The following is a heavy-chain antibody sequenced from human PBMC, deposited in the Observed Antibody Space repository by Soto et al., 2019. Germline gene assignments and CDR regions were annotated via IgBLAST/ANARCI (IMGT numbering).Heavy chain of an antibody. D-gene: IGHD3-22*01. Sequence: SGGSLRLSCAASGFTFSNYAMSWVRQAPGKGLEWVSAISGSGVSTYYADSVKGRFTISSDKSKNTLYLQMNSLRAEDTAVYYCAKDPGLYDSSGYHDYWGQGTLVTVSS. CDR3: AKDPGLYDSSGYHDY. J-gene: IGHJ4*02. V-gene: IGHV3-23*01. CDR1: GFTFSNYA. CDR2: ISGSGVST.